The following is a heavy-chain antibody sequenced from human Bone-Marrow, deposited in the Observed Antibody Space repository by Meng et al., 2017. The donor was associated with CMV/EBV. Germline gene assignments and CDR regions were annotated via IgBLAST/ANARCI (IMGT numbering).Heavy chain of an antibody. Sequence: GSLRLSCTVSDGSISSSSYYWGWIRQPPGKGLEWIGSIYYSGSIYYSPSLQSRVTISVDTSKNQFSLKLNSVTAADTAVYYCARDRSWRVTWYFDFWGQGTLVTVSS. D-gene: IGHD2-21*02. CDR1: DGSISSSSYY. CDR3: ARDRSWRVTWYFDF. CDR2: IYYSGSI. J-gene: IGHJ4*02. V-gene: IGHV4-39*07.